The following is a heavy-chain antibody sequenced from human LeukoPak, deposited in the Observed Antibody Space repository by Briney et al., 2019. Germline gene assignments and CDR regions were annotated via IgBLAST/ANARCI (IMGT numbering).Heavy chain of an antibody. CDR3: GRVGDGYNDNY. V-gene: IGHV3-48*04. Sequence: GGSLRLSCAASGFTFNIFSMNWVRQAPGKGLEWLSYIGSSGDGAIFYRDSVKGRFTVSRDNSKNTLYLQMNSLRAEDTAVYYCGRVGDGYNDNYWGQGTLVTVSS. J-gene: IGHJ4*02. D-gene: IGHD5-24*01. CDR1: GFTFNIFS. CDR2: IGSSGDGAI.